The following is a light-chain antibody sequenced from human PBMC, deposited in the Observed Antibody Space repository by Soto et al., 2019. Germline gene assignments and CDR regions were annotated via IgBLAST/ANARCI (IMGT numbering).Light chain of an antibody. CDR3: QQYGSSGT. Sequence: TLFLSPGARATLSCRASQSVSNNYLAWYQQKPGQAPRLLIYGASNRATGIPDRFSGSGSGTDVTLTISRLEPEDFSGYYCQQYGSSGTFGQGSKV. CDR1: QSVSNNY. CDR2: GAS. J-gene: IGKJ1*01. V-gene: IGKV3-20*01.